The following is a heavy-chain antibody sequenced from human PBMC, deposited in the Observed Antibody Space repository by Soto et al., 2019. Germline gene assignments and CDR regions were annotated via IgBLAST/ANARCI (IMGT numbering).Heavy chain of an antibody. CDR2: INPNSGGT. D-gene: IGHD3-3*02. V-gene: IGHV1-2*04. J-gene: IGHJ6*02. CDR3: ARHFHYGMDV. Sequence: GQGHEWMGWINPNSGGTNYAQKFQGWVTMTRDTSISTAYMELSRLRSDDTAVYYCARHFHYGMDVRGQGTTVTVSS.